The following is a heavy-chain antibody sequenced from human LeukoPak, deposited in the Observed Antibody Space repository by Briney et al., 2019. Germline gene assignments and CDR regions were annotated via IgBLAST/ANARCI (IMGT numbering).Heavy chain of an antibody. CDR3: ARDPPGERNY. V-gene: IGHV4-61*01. CDR1: GGSVSSGNYY. Sequence: NPPETLSLTRTVSGGSVSSGNYYWSWIRQPPGKGLEWIGYIYYSGSTNYNPSLKSRVTISVDTSKNQFSLKLSSVTAADTAVYYCARDPPGERNYWGQGTLVTVSS. CDR2: IYYSGST. J-gene: IGHJ4*02. D-gene: IGHD2-21*01.